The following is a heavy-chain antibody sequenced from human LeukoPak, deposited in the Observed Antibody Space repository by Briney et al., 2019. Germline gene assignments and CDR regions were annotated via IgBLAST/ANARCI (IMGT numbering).Heavy chain of an antibody. Sequence: GRSLGLSCAASGFTFSNYAMHWVRQAPGKGLEWVAVISYDGGNKYFADSVKGRFTISRDNSKNTVSLQMNSLRAEDTAVYYCARDYATDTDMVWGQGTLVTVSS. CDR1: GFTFSNYA. D-gene: IGHD5-18*01. V-gene: IGHV3-30-3*01. CDR2: ISYDGGNK. J-gene: IGHJ4*02. CDR3: ARDYATDTDMV.